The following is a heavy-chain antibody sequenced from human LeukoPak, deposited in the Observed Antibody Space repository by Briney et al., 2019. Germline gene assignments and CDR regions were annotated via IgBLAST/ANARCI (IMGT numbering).Heavy chain of an antibody. J-gene: IGHJ4*02. D-gene: IGHD2-15*01. V-gene: IGHV4-59*01. CDR1: GGSISSYY. Sequence: SETLSLTCTVSGGSISSYYWSWIRQPPGKGLEWIGYIYYSGSTNYNPSLKGRVTISVETSKNQFSQKLSSVTAADTAVYYCARGIGHCSGGSCYIFYFVYWGQRGLVTDCS. CDR2: IYYSGST. CDR3: ARGIGHCSGGSCYIFYFVY.